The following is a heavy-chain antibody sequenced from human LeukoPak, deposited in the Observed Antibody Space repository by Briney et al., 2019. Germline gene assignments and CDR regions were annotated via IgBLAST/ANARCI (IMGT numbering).Heavy chain of an antibody. CDR3: ARVGYSYGPTSFDP. Sequence: SVTVSCKASGYTFTSYAMNWVRQAPGQGLEWMGGIIPIFGTANYAQKFQGRVTITTDESTSTAYMELSSLRSEDTAVYYCARVGYSYGPTSFDPWGQGTLVTVSS. J-gene: IGHJ5*02. CDR2: IIPIFGTA. D-gene: IGHD5-18*01. CDR1: GYTFTSYA. V-gene: IGHV1-69*05.